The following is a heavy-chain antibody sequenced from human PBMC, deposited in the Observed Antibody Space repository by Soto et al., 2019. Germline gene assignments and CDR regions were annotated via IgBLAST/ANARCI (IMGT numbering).Heavy chain of an antibody. V-gene: IGHV3-7*01. CDR2: IKEDGSQT. J-gene: IGHJ4*02. CDR1: GFPFSSSW. Sequence: GESLKISCAASGFPFSSSWMDWVRQAPGKGLEWVANIKEDGSQTYYVDSVKGRFTVSRDNAENSLFLQMDSLTVEDTAVYYCSRSLNYWGQGTLVTVSS. CDR3: SRSLNY.